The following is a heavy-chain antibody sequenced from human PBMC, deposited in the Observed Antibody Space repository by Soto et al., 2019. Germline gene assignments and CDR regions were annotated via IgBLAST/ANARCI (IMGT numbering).Heavy chain of an antibody. CDR2: IYYIGST. CDR1: GDSITSDGYY. Sequence: SETLSLTCTVSGDSITSDGYYWSWIRQHPGKGLEWIAYIYYIGSTYYNPSLKSRVTISVDPSKNQFSLKLWSVTAADTAVYYCAIEDTSIACDPCAQGTLVTVSS. V-gene: IGHV4-31*03. D-gene: IGHD5-18*01. CDR3: AIEDTSIACDP. J-gene: IGHJ5*02.